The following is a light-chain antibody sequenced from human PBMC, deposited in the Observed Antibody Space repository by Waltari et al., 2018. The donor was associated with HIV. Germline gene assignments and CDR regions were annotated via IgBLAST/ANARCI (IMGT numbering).Light chain of an antibody. CDR2: DVS. CDR3: NSYTTSSTGV. CDR1: SSDVGVYNY. J-gene: IGLJ3*02. V-gene: IGLV2-14*01. Sequence: QSALTQPASVSGSPGQSITISCTGTSSDVGVYNYFAWYQQHPGKAPKLRIYDVSKRSSGVSNRFSGSKSGNTASLTISGLQAEDEADYYCNSYTTSSTGVFGGGTKLTVL.